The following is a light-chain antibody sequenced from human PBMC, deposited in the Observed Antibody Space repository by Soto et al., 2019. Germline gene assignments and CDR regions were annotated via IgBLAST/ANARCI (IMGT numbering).Light chain of an antibody. J-gene: IGKJ4*01. V-gene: IGKV1-27*01. CDR2: AAS. CDR3: QKYNSAPLT. CDR1: QGISNY. Sequence: DIQMTQSPSSLSASVGDRVTITCRASQGISNYLAWYQQKPGKVPKLLIYAASTLHSGVPSRFGGSGSGTDFTLTISSLQPEDVATYYCQKYNSAPLTFGGGTKVDIK.